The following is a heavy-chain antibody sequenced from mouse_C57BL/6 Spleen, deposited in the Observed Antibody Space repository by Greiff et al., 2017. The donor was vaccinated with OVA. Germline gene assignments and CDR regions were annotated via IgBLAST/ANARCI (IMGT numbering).Heavy chain of an antibody. V-gene: IGHV1-39*01. CDR1: GYSFTDYN. J-gene: IGHJ1*03. D-gene: IGHD1-1*01. CDR2: INPNYGTT. Sequence: EVQLQQSGPELVKPGASVKISCKASGYSFTDYNMNWVKQSNGKSLEWIGVINPNYGTTSYNQKFKGKATLTVDQSSSTAYMQLNRLTSEDSAVYYCARWGIYYGSLRGYFDVWGTGTTVTVSS. CDR3: ARWGIYYGSLRGYFDV.